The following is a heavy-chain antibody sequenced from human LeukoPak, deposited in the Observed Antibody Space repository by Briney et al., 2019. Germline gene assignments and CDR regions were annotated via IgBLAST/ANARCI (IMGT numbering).Heavy chain of an antibody. CDR2: INPNSGGT. CDR1: GYTFTGYY. CDR3: ASTDFQGWYSSLYFDY. J-gene: IGHJ4*02. D-gene: IGHD6-19*01. V-gene: IGHV1-2*02. Sequence: ASVKVCCKASGYTFTGYYMHWVRQAPGQGLEWMGWINPNSGGTNYAQKFQGRVTMTRDTSISTAYMELSRLRSDDTAVYYCASTDFQGWYSSLYFDYWGQGTLVTVSS.